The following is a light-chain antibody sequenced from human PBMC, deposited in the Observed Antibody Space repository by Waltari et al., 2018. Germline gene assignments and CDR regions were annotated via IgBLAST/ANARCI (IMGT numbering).Light chain of an antibody. V-gene: IGLV8-61*01. J-gene: IGLJ3*02. CDR3: VLYMGGAIL. CDR1: SGSVSTNYY. Sequence: QTVVTQEPSISVSPGGTVTLTCGLSSGSVSTNYYTSWYQQTPGQAPRPLIYSTDTRSSGVPDRFSGSSLGNKAVLTITGAQAHDEADYHCVLYMGGAILFGGGTKLTVL. CDR2: STD.